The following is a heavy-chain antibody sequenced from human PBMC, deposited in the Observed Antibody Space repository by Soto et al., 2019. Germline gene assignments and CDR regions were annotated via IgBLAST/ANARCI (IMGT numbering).Heavy chain of an antibody. Sequence: PGGSLRLSCAASGFTFSSYPINWVRQAPGKGLEWVSTISGSGSRTYYGDTVQGRFTISRDNSKNTLYLQMNSLRAEDTAVYYCAKDIAVAGIPRDYYYGMDVWGQGTTVTVSS. CDR2: ISGSGSRT. CDR3: AKDIAVAGIPRDYYYGMDV. J-gene: IGHJ6*02. V-gene: IGHV3-23*01. CDR1: GFTFSSYP. D-gene: IGHD6-19*01.